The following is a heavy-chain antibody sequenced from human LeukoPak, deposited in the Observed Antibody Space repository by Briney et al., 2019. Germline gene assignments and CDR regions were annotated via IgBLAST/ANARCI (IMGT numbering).Heavy chain of an antibody. CDR2: FSVSDKTT. CDR3: AKYGDYVGTDL. Sequence: GGSLRLSCAASGFTFSIYAMSWVRQAPGKGLEWVSGFSVSDKTTYYADSVKGRFTISRDNSKNTLYLQMNSLRAEDTAVYYCAKYGDYVGTDLWGRSTLVTVSS. V-gene: IGHV3-23*01. J-gene: IGHJ2*01. D-gene: IGHD4-17*01. CDR1: GFTFSIYA.